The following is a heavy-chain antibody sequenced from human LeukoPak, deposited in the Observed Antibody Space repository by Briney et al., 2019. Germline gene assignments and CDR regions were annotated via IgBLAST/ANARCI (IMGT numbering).Heavy chain of an antibody. CDR2: IYHSGST. D-gene: IGHD3-3*01. J-gene: IGHJ4*02. CDR1: GYSISSGYY. CDR3: ASVEYYDFWSGYPTYYFDY. Sequence: SETLSLTCAVSGYSISSGYYWGWIRQPPGKGLEWIGSIYHSGSTYYNPSLKSRVTISIDTSKNKLSLQLSSVTAADTAVYYCASVEYYDFWSGYPTYYFDYWGQGTLVTVSS. V-gene: IGHV4-38-2*01.